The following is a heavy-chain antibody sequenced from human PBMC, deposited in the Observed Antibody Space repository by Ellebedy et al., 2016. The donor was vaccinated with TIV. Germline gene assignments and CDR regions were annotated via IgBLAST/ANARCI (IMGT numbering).Heavy chain of an antibody. J-gene: IGHJ4*02. CDR2: VFSAADGGET. V-gene: IGHV3-53*01. CDR3: ARDAAGKRGKLDY. D-gene: IGHD4-23*01. Sequence: PGGSLRLSCAASGFTVATNYMNWVRQAPGKGLEWVSVVFSAADGGETHYADSVKGRFTISRDSSKNTLYLQMNSLRAEDTAVYYCARDAAGKRGKLDYWGQGALVTVSS. CDR1: GFTVATNY.